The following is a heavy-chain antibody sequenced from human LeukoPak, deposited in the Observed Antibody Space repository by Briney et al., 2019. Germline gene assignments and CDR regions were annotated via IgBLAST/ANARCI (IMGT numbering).Heavy chain of an antibody. J-gene: IGHJ4*02. CDR3: AGDYGDSNYYFDY. D-gene: IGHD4-17*01. CDR1: GFTFSSYG. Sequence: KSGGSLRLSCAASGFTFSSYGMNWVRQAPGKGLEWVSSISSSSSYIYYADSVKGRFTISRDNAKNSLYLQMNSLRAEDTAVYYCAGDYGDSNYYFDYWGQGTLVTVSS. V-gene: IGHV3-21*01. CDR2: ISSSSSYI.